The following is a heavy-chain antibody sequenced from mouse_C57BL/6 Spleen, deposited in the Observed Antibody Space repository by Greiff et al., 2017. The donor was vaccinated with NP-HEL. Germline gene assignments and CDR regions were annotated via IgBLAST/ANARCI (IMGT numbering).Heavy chain of an antibody. CDR2: ISDGGSYT. J-gene: IGHJ1*03. Sequence: EVQLVESGGGLVKPGGSLKLSCAASGFTFSSYAMSCVRQTPEKRLEWVATISDGGSYTYYPDNVKGRFTISRDNAKNNLYLQMSHLKYEDTAMYYCASASGGWYFDVWGTGTTVTVSS. V-gene: IGHV5-4*01. D-gene: IGHD6-1*01. CDR1: GFTFSSYA. CDR3: ASASGGWYFDV.